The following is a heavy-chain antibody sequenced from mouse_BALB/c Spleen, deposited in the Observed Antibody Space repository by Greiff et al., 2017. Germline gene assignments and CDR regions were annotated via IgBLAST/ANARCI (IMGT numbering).Heavy chain of an antibody. D-gene: IGHD2-10*01. Sequence: VMLVESGPGLVAPSQSLSITCTASGFSLTSYGVHWVRQPPGKGLEWLGVIWAGGSTNYNSALMSRLSISKDNSKSQVFLKMNSLQTDDTAMYYCARAYYGKAFDYWGQGTTLTVSA. J-gene: IGHJ2*01. V-gene: IGHV2-9*02. CDR3: ARAYYGKAFDY. CDR2: IWAGGST. CDR1: GFSLTSYG.